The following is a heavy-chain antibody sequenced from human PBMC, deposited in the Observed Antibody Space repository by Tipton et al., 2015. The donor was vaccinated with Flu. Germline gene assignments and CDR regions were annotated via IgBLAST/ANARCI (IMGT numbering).Heavy chain of an antibody. Sequence: TLSLTCTVSGGSISTYYWSWIRQPPGKGLGWIGYIYYSGSTKYNPSLKSRVTMSVDTSKNQFSLKLSSVTAADTTVYYCARGRQEGEANRYFDYWGQGTLVTVSS. CDR2: IYYSGST. J-gene: IGHJ4*02. CDR1: GGSISTYY. D-gene: IGHD3-16*01. CDR3: ARGRQEGEANRYFDY. V-gene: IGHV4-59*01.